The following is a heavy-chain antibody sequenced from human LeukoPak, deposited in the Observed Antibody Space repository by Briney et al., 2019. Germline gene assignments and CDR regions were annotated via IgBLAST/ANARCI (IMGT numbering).Heavy chain of an antibody. V-gene: IGHV1-18*01. CDR3: ARSSGQQWLVVGAFDI. D-gene: IGHD6-19*01. J-gene: IGHJ3*02. CDR2: ISVYSGNT. Sequence: GASVKVSCKASGYSFSSYGISWVRQAPGQGLEWVAWISVYSGNTNYAQNLQGRVTLTTDTSTSTAYMEVRSLRSDDTAVYYCARSSGQQWLVVGAFDIWGQGTMVTVSS. CDR1: GYSFSSYG.